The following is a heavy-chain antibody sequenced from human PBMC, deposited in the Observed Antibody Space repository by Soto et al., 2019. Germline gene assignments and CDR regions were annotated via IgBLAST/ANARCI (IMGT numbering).Heavy chain of an antibody. Sequence: EVQLVESGGGLVQPGGSLRLSCAASGFTFSSYWMHWVRQARGKGLVWVSRINSDGSSTSYADSVKGRFTISRDNAKNTLYLQMNSLSAEDTAVYYCARVYCSGGGCYHRDYWGQGTLVTVSS. D-gene: IGHD2-15*01. CDR3: ARVYCSGGGCYHRDY. CDR1: GFTFSSYW. V-gene: IGHV3-74*01. CDR2: INSDGSST. J-gene: IGHJ4*02.